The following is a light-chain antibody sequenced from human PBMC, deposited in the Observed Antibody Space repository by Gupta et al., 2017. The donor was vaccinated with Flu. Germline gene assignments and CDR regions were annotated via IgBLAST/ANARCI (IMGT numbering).Light chain of an antibody. CDR3: QQSYSSPLT. J-gene: IGKJ1*01. V-gene: IGKV1-39*01. Sequence: DIQMTQSPSSLSASVGDRVTITCRASQSISNYLNWYQQKPGKAPKLLISAASSLLTGVPSRFSGSGSGTDFTLTISSLQPEDFATYYCQQSYSSPLTFGLGTKVEIK. CDR2: AAS. CDR1: QSISNY.